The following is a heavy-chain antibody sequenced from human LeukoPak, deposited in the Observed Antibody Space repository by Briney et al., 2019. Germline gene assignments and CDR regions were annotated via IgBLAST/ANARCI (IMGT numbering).Heavy chain of an antibody. J-gene: IGHJ4*02. CDR1: GGSISSGSYY. Sequence: SETLSLTCTVSGGSISSGSYYWSWIRQPAGKGLEWIGRIYTSGSTNYNPSLKSRVTISVDTSKNQCSLKLSSVTAADTAVYYCAREEGLFDYVWGSYRQYYFDYWGQGTLVTVSS. CDR2: IYTSGST. V-gene: IGHV4-61*02. CDR3: AREEGLFDYVWGSYRQYYFDY. D-gene: IGHD3-16*02.